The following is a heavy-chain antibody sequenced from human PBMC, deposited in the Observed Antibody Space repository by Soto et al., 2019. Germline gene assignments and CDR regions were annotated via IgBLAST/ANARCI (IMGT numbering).Heavy chain of an antibody. J-gene: IGHJ4*02. CDR2: IYYSGST. Sequence: PSETLSLTCTVSGGPISNYYWSWIRQPPGKGPEWIGYIYYSGSTKYNPSLKSRVSMSVDTSKNQFFLNLRPVSAADTAVYYCARDIYNSDLGYWGQGALVTAPQ. V-gene: IGHV4-59*01. D-gene: IGHD1-1*01. CDR1: GGPISNYY. CDR3: ARDIYNSDLGY.